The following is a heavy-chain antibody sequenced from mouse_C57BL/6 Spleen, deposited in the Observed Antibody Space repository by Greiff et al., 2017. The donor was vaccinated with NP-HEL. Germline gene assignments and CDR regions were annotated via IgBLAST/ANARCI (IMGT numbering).Heavy chain of an antibody. CDR1: GFTFSSYA. V-gene: IGHV5-4*01. D-gene: IGHD3-3*01. CDR3: ARGDRYFDV. CDR2: ISDGGSYT. J-gene: IGHJ1*03. Sequence: EVQLVESGGGLVKPGGSLKLSCAASGFTFSSYAMSWVRQTPEKRLEWVATISDGGSYTYYPDNVKGRFTISRDNAKNNLYLQMSHLKSEDTAMYYCARGDRYFDVWGTGTTVTVSS.